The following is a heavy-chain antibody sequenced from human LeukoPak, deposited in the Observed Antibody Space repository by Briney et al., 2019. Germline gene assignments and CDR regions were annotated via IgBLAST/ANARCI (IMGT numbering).Heavy chain of an antibody. CDR3: ARGAYGDYDS. CDR1: TFTFSSYA. CDR2: ISAGADST. V-gene: IGHV3-23*01. J-gene: IGHJ5*01. D-gene: IGHD4-17*01. Sequence: GRSLRLSCAASTFTFSSYAMSWVRQAPGTGLEWVSAISAGADSTYYADSVQGRFTISRDNSKNTLFLQMSGLRAEDTAVYFCARGAYGDYDSWGQGTLVTVSS.